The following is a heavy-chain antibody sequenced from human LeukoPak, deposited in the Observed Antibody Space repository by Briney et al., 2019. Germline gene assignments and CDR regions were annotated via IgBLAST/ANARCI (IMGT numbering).Heavy chain of an antibody. Sequence: GGSLRLSCAASGFTFSSYGMHWVRQAPGKGLEWVAFIRYDGSNKYYADSVKGRFTISRDNSKNTLYLQMNSLRAEDTAVYYCARDHGDYFDYWGQGTLVTVSS. CDR3: ARDHGDYFDY. CDR2: IRYDGSNK. CDR1: GFTFSSYG. V-gene: IGHV3-30*02. J-gene: IGHJ4*02. D-gene: IGHD4-17*01.